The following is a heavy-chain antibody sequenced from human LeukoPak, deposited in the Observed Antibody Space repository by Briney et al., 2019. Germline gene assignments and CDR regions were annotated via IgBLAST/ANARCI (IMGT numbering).Heavy chain of an antibody. CDR2: INHSGST. V-gene: IGHV4-34*01. CDR3: ARGHVSYYYDSSGYLEY. CDR1: GGSFSGYY. Sequence: SETLPLTCAVYGGSFSGYYWSWIRQPPGKGLEWIGEINHSGSTNYNPSLKSRVTISVDTSKNQFSLKLSSVTAADTAVYYCARGHVSYYYDSSGYLEYWGQGTLVTVSS. D-gene: IGHD3-22*01. J-gene: IGHJ4*02.